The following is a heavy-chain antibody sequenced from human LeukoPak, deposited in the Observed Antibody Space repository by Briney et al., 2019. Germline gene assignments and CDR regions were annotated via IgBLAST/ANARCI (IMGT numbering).Heavy chain of an antibody. V-gene: IGHV4-34*01. Sequence: SETLSLTCAVYGGSFSGYYWSWIRQPPGKGLEWIGEINHSGSTNYNPSLKSRVTISVDTSKNQFSLKLSSVTAADTAVYYCARASGLAAPGSWFDPWGQGTLVTVSS. J-gene: IGHJ5*02. CDR1: GGSFSGYY. CDR3: ARASGLAAPGSWFDP. CDR2: INHSGST. D-gene: IGHD6-6*01.